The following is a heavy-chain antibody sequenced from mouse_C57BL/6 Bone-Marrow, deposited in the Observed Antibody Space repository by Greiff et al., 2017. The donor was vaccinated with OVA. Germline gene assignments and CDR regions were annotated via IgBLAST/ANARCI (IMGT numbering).Heavy chain of an antibody. CDR3: ARDGYGGYYAMDY. CDR1: GYSITSGYY. CDR2: ISYDGSN. Sequence: EVQLKESGPGLVKPSQSLSLTCSVTGYSITSGYYWNWIRQFPGNKLEWMGYISYDGSNNYNPSLKNRISITRDTSKNQFFLKLNSVTTEDTATYYCARDGYGGYYAMDYWGQGTSVTVSS. V-gene: IGHV3-6*01. D-gene: IGHD1-1*01. J-gene: IGHJ4*01.